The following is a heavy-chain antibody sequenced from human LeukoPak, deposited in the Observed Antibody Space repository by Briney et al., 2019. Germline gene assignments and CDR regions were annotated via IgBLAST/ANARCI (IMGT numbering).Heavy chain of an antibody. Sequence: GGSLRLSCAASGFTFSSYAMHWVRQAPGKELEWVAVISYDGSNKYYADSVKGRFTISRDNSKNTLYLQMNSLRAEDTAVYYCARSRGGSSPFDYWGQGTLVTVSS. D-gene: IGHD6-6*01. CDR3: ARSRGGSSPFDY. J-gene: IGHJ4*02. V-gene: IGHV3-30-3*01. CDR2: ISYDGSNK. CDR1: GFTFSSYA.